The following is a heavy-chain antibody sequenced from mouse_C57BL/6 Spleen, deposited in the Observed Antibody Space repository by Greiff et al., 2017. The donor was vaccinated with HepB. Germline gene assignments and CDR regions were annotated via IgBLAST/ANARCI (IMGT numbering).Heavy chain of an antibody. D-gene: IGHD1-1*01. V-gene: IGHV1-75*01. CDR2: IFPGSGST. J-gene: IGHJ4*01. CDR1: GYTFTDYY. Sequence: VKLQESGPELVKPGASVKISCKASGYTFTDYYINWVKQRPGQGLEWIGWIFPGSGSTYYNEKFKGKATLTVDKSSSTAYMLLSSLTSEDSAVYFCAKRDYYGSSYSLYAMDYWGQGTSVTVSS. CDR3: AKRDYYGSSYSLYAMDY.